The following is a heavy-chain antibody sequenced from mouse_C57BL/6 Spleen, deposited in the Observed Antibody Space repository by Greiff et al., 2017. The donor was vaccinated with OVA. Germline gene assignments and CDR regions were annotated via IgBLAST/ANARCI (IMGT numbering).Heavy chain of an antibody. D-gene: IGHD1-1*01. Sequence: VQLQQPGAELVKPGASVKLSCKASGYTFTSYWMQWVKQRPGQGLEWIGEIDPSDSYTNYNQKFKGKATLTVDTSSSTAYMQLSSLTSEDSAVYYCARRRGSSLHWYFDVWGTGTTVTVSS. CDR3: ARRRGSSLHWYFDV. V-gene: IGHV1-50*01. CDR2: IDPSDSYT. CDR1: GYTFTSYW. J-gene: IGHJ1*03.